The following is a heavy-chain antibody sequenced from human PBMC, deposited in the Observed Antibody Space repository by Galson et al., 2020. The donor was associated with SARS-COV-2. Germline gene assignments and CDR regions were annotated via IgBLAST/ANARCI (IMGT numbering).Heavy chain of an antibody. J-gene: IGHJ4*02. D-gene: IGHD3-3*01. CDR3: ARNVLAPDFGGGYYIDY. CDR1: GGTFSSYA. CDR2: NIPILGIA. V-gene: IGHV1-69*10. Sequence: SVKVSCKASGGTFSSYAITWVRQAPGQGLEWLGGNIPILGIANYAQKFQGRVTITADKSTSTAYMELSSLRSEDTAVYYCARNVLAPDFGGGYYIDYWGQGTRFTVSS.